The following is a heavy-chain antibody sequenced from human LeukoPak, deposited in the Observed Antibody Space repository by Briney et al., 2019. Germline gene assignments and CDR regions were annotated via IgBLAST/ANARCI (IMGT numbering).Heavy chain of an antibody. CDR3: AKDADVEMATADAFDI. V-gene: IGHV3-23*01. CDR2: ISGSGGST. J-gene: IGHJ3*02. CDR1: GFTFSSYA. Sequence: GGSLRLSCAASGFTFSSYAMSWVRQAPGKGLEWVSAISGSGGSTYYADSVKGRFTISRDNSKNTLYLQMNSLRAEDTAVYYCAKDADVEMATADAFDIWGQGTMVTVSS. D-gene: IGHD5-24*01.